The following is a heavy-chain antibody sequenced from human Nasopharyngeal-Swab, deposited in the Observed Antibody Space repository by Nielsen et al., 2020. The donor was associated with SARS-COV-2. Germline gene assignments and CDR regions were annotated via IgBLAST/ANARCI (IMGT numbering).Heavy chain of an antibody. V-gene: IGHV1-69*13. J-gene: IGHJ6*02. Sequence: SAKVFCKASGDAFSRFGISWVRQAPGQGLEWMGGIIPAFGTPTYAQDSAQDLQGRVTISADESTSTAYMELSSLRSADTAVYYCARGKGTSYYYYYGMDVWSQGTTVTVS. D-gene: IGHD1/OR15-1a*01. CDR2: IIPAFGTP. CDR3: ARGKGTSYYYYYGMDV. CDR1: GDAFSRFG.